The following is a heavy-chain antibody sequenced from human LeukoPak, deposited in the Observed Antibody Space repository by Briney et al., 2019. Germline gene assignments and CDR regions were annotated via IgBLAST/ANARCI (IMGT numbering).Heavy chain of an antibody. J-gene: IGHJ4*02. CDR2: ISGSGGST. V-gene: IGHV3-23*01. CDR1: GFTFSSYA. D-gene: IGHD3-10*01. Sequence: GGSLRLSCAASGFTFSSYAMSWVRQAPGKGLEWVSAISGSGGSTYYADSVEGRFTISRDNSKNTLYLQMNSLRAEDTAVYYCAKDWPIYYYGNGAFDYWGQGTLVTVSS. CDR3: AKDWPIYYYGNGAFDY.